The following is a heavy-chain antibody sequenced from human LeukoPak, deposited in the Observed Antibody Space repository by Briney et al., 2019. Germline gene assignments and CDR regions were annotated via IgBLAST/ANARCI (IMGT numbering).Heavy chain of an antibody. Sequence: SETLSLTCTVSGGFISSYYWSWIRQPPGKGLEWIGYIYTSGSTNYNPSLKSRVTISVDTSKNQFSLKLSSVTAADTAVYYCARHSPSEVPYYDFLAGFDYWGQGTLVTVSS. CDR3: ARHSPSEVPYYDFLAGFDY. J-gene: IGHJ4*02. D-gene: IGHD3-3*01. CDR1: GGFISSYY. V-gene: IGHV4-4*09. CDR2: IYTSGST.